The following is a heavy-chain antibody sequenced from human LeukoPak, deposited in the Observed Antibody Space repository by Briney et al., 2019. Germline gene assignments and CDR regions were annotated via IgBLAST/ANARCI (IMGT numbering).Heavy chain of an antibody. CDR3: ARLQLRHCSRTSCANEFDY. CDR1: GGSISSYY. V-gene: IGHV4-59*01. J-gene: IGHJ4*02. CDR2: IYYSGSI. Sequence: PSETLSLTCTVSGGSISSYYWSWIRQPPGKGLEWIGYIYYSGSINYNPSLKSRVIISVVKSKNQFSLKLTSVTAADTAVYYCARLQLRHCSRTSCANEFDYWGQGTLVTVSS. D-gene: IGHD2-2*01.